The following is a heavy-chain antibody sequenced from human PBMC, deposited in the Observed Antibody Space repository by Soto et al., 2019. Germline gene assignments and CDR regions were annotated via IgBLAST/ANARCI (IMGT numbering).Heavy chain of an antibody. D-gene: IGHD2-15*01. J-gene: IGHJ4*02. CDR2: IWYDGSNK. CDR1: GFTFSSYG. V-gene: IGHV3-33*06. Sequence: GGSLRLSCAASGFTFSSYGMHWVRQAPGKGLEWVAVIWYDGSNKYYADSVKGRFTISRDNSKNTLYLQMNSLRAEDTAVYYCAKVKDIVVVVAALAFDYWGQGTLVTVS. CDR3: AKVKDIVVVVAALAFDY.